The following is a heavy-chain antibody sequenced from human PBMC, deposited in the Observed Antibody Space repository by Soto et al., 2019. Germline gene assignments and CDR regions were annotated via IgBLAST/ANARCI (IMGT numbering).Heavy chain of an antibody. J-gene: IGHJ5*02. V-gene: IGHV3-73*01. CDR2: IRSKANSYAT. CDR1: GFTFSGSA. CDR3: TRHVPSIAARPSWFDP. Sequence: LGGSLRLSCAASGFTFSGSAMHWVRQASGKGLEWVGRIRSKANSYATAYAASVKGRFTISRDYSKNTAYLQMNSLKTEDTAVYYCTRHVPSIAARPSWFDPWGQGT. D-gene: IGHD6-6*01.